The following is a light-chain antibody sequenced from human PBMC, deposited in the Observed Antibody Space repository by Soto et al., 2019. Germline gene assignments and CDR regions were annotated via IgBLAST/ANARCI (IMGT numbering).Light chain of an antibody. CDR3: QQYNNWLYT. J-gene: IGKJ2*01. Sequence: EIVMTQSPATLSVSPGERATLSCRASQSVSSNLAWYQQKPGQAPRLLISGASTRATGIPARFSGSWSGTEFTLTISSLQSEDFAVYYCQQYNNWLYTFGQGTKLEIK. V-gene: IGKV3-15*01. CDR1: QSVSSN. CDR2: GAS.